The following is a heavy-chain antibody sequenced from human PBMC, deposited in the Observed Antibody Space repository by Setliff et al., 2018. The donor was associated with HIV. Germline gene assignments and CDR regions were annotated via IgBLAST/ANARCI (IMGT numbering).Heavy chain of an antibody. Sequence: SETLSFTCSVSGGSINSDNYYWGWIRQAPGKGLEWIGSIYHSGTTYYNPSLKSRVTISVDMSNNQFSLKVTSVTAADTAVYYCMRGRSITIFGVAYFDFWGQGTQVTVSS. CDR2: IYHSGTT. CDR1: GGSINSDNYY. D-gene: IGHD3-3*01. J-gene: IGHJ4*02. V-gene: IGHV4-39*07. CDR3: MRGRSITIFGVAYFDF.